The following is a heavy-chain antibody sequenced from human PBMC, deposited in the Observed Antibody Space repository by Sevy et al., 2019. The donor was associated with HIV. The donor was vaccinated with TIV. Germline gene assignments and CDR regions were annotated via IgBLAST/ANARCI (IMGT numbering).Heavy chain of an antibody. CDR2: ISSSSSYI. CDR1: GFTFSSYS. Sequence: GGSLRLSCAASGFTFSSYSMNWVRQAPGKGLEWVSSISSSSSYIYYVDSVKGRFTISRAKAKNPPYLQMNSLRAEDTAVSYCPRDRYCGAGRCLSPYYYGMDVWGQGTKVTVSS. D-gene: IGHD2-15*01. J-gene: IGHJ6*02. V-gene: IGHV3-21*01. CDR3: PRDRYCGAGRCLSPYYYGMDV.